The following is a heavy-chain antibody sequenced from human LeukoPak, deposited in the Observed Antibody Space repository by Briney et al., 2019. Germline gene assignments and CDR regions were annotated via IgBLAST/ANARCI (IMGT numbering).Heavy chain of an antibody. CDR3: ARDMLAVAAQNEGGLDP. V-gene: IGHV4-31*03. CDR1: GGSISSGVYY. J-gene: IGHJ5*02. CDR2: IYYSGST. Sequence: SETLSLTCTVSGGSISSGVYYWSWIRQHPGKGLEWIGYIYYSGSTYYNPSLKSRVTISVDTSKNQFSLKLSSVTAADTAVYYCARDMLAVAAQNEGGLDPWGQGTLVTVSS. D-gene: IGHD6-6*01.